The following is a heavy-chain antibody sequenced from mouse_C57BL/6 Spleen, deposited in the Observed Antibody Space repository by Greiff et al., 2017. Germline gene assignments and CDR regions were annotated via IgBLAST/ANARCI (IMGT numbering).Heavy chain of an antibody. V-gene: IGHV1-50*01. Sequence: QVQLQQPGAELVKPGASVKLSCKASGYTFTSYWMQWVKQRPGQGLEWIGEIDPSDSYTNYNQKFKGKATLTVDTSSSTASMQLSSLTSEDSAVYYCARKRNYDFAWFAYWGQGTLVTVSA. D-gene: IGHD2-4*01. J-gene: IGHJ3*01. CDR1: GYTFTSYW. CDR2: IDPSDSYT. CDR3: ARKRNYDFAWFAY.